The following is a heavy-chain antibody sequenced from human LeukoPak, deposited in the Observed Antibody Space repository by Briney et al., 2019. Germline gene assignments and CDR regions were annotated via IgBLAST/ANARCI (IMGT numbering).Heavy chain of an antibody. CDR1: GGPIASPHHY. CDR3: ASQARIAAVLDFFDP. D-gene: IGHD6-13*01. J-gene: IGHJ5*02. V-gene: IGHV4-39*07. CDR2: MYYSGNT. Sequence: SETLSLTCTVSGGPIASPHHYWGWIRQPPGKGLEWIGAMYYSGNTYYNPSLKSRVTISVDTSKNQFSLKLSSVTAADTAMYYCASQARIAAVLDFFDPWGQGTLVTVSS.